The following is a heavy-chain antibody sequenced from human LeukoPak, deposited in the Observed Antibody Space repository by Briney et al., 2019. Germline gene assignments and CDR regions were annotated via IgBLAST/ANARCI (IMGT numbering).Heavy chain of an antibody. V-gene: IGHV1-69*04. Sequence: GASVKVSCKASGYTFTSYGISWVRQAPGQGLEWMGRIIPILGIANYAQKFQGRVTITADKSTSTAYMELSSLRSEDTAVYYCARVGITGTTFAFDIWGQGTMVTVSS. D-gene: IGHD1-20*01. CDR1: GYTFTSYG. CDR3: ARVGITGTTFAFDI. J-gene: IGHJ3*02. CDR2: IIPILGIA.